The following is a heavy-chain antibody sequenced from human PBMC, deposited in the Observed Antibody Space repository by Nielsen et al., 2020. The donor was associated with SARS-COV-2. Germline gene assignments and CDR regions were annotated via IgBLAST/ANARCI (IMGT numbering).Heavy chain of an antibody. D-gene: IGHD3-22*01. CDR1: GYSFTNYW. V-gene: IGHV5-51*01. Sequence: GESLKISCKGSGYSFTNYWIGWVRQMPGKGLEWRGNIYPDDSDTRYSPSFQGQVTISADKSINTAYLQWGSLKASDTALYYCARLGGRWLPNWYFDLWGRGTLVTVSS. J-gene: IGHJ2*01. CDR3: ARLGGRWLPNWYFDL. CDR2: IYPDDSDT.